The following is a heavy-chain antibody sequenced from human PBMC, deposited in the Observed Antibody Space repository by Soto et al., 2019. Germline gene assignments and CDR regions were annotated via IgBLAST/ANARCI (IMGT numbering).Heavy chain of an antibody. Sequence: QITLKESGPTLVKPTQTLTLTCTFSGFSLSTSGVGVGWIRQPPGKALEWLAFLYWDDDKRYSPSLKSRLTLTKQTSKKQVLLTMTHMDPVVTPTYYCARAWVNWGSRGLVDYWGQGTLAPVAS. CDR3: ARAWVNWGSRGLVDY. V-gene: IGHV2-5*02. J-gene: IGHJ4*02. CDR1: GFSLSTSGVG. CDR2: LYWDDDK. D-gene: IGHD7-27*01.